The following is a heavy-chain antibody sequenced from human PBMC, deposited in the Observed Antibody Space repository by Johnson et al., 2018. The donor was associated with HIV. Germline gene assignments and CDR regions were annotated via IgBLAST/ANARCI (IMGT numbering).Heavy chain of an antibody. CDR3: ARGTLAAFDI. J-gene: IGHJ3*02. CDR1: GFTFSTYG. V-gene: IGHV3-30*03. CDR2: ISYDGSNK. Sequence: QVQLVESGGGVVQPGTSLRLSCAASGFTFSTYGMHWVRQAPGKGLEWVAVISYDGSNKYYADSVKGRFTISRDNAKNSVYLQMNSLRAEDTAVYYCARGTLAAFDIWGQGTMVTVSS. D-gene: IGHD2-2*01.